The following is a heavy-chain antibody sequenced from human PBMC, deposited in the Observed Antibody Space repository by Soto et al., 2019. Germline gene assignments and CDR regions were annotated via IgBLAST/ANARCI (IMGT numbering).Heavy chain of an antibody. CDR1: GGTFSSYA. D-gene: IGHD6-19*01. J-gene: IGHJ4*02. CDR2: IIPIFGTA. Sequence: SVKVSCKASGGTFSSYAISWVRQAPGQGLDLMGVIIPIFGTANYAQKFQGRVTITADESTSTAYMELSSLRSEDTAVYYCAREVSSSGWPHYFDYWGQGTLVTVSS. V-gene: IGHV1-69*13. CDR3: AREVSSSGWPHYFDY.